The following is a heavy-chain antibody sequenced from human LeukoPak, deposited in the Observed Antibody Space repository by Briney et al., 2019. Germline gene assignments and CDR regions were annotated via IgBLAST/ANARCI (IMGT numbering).Heavy chain of an antibody. D-gene: IGHD4-11*01. V-gene: IGHV3-21*01. CDR3: ARDLTVTSTCWFDR. J-gene: IGHJ5*02. Sequence: GGSLRLSCAVSGFTFSSYSMNWVRQAPGKGLEWISSITSSSNYIYYADSVKGRFTISRDNAKNSLYLQMNSLRGEDTAVYYCARDLTVTSTCWFDRWGQGTLVTVSS. CDR2: ITSSSNYI. CDR1: GFTFSSYS.